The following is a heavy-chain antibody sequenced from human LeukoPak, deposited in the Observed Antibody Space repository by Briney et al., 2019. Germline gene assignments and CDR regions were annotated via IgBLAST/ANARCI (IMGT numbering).Heavy chain of an antibody. CDR1: GYTFTSYS. Sequence: ASVKVSCKASGYTFTSYSMHWVRQAPGQRLEWMGWINAGNGNTKFSQKFQGRVSITRDTSASTAYMELSSLRSEDTAVYYCATKEGYNWNTAWFDPWGQGTLVTVSS. CDR3: ATKEGYNWNTAWFDP. V-gene: IGHV1-3*01. D-gene: IGHD1/OR15-1a*01. CDR2: INAGNGNT. J-gene: IGHJ5*02.